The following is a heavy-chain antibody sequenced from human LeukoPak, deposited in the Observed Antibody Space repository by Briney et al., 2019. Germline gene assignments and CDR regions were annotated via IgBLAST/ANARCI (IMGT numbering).Heavy chain of an antibody. CDR1: GYTFTGYY. CDR3: ARDRIAARLSLDY. CDR2: INPSGGST. D-gene: IGHD6-6*01. V-gene: IGHV1-46*01. J-gene: IGHJ4*02. Sequence: ASVKVSCKASGYTFTGYYMHWVRQAPGQGLEWMGWINPSGGSTSYAQKFQGRVTMTRDMSTSTVYMELSSLRSEDTAVYYCARDRIAARLSLDYWGQGTLVTVSS.